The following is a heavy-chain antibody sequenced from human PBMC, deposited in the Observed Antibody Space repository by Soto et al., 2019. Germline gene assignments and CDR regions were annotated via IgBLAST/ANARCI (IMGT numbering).Heavy chain of an antibody. CDR2: IIPIFGTA. Sequence: LVTVSCTSAGGGLSIYASVWVRQAHAQGLEWMGGIIPIFGTANYAQKFQGRVTITADESTSTAYMELSSLRSEDTAVYYCASRDFWSGYSGKYYYYYYGMDVWGQGTTVTVSS. CDR3: ASRDFWSGYSGKYYYYYYGMDV. J-gene: IGHJ6*02. D-gene: IGHD3-3*01. V-gene: IGHV1-69*01. CDR1: GGGLSIYA.